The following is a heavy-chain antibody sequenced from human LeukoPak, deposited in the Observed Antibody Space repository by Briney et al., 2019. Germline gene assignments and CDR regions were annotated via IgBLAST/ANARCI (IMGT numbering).Heavy chain of an antibody. CDR3: ARDGGYGTGSYWRGCVEY. J-gene: IGHJ1*01. CDR1: AYSFTTFY. CDR2: IHPRSGDT. Sequence: ASVKLSFTASAYSFTTFYIHWVRQAPGQGLEWTGWIHPRSGDTSYAQKFQGRVTMARDTSISTVYMDLSSLGSDDSAVYYCARDGGYGTGSYWRGCVEYWGQGIQVTVSS. V-gene: IGHV1-2*02. D-gene: IGHD3-10*01.